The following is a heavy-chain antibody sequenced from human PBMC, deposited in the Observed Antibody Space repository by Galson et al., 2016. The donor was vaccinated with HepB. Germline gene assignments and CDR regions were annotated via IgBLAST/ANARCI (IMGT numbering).Heavy chain of an antibody. D-gene: IGHD3-22*01. CDR2: MWYDGSNK. Sequence: SLRLSCAASGFTFSSYTMHWVRQAPGKGLEWVAVMWYDGSNKYYADSVKGRFSISRDNSKNTLNLQMNSLGAEDTAIYYCASLASYYYDSSGTVSDCWGQGTLVTVSS. CDR1: GFTFSSYT. V-gene: IGHV3-33*01. CDR3: ASLASYYYDSSGTVSDC. J-gene: IGHJ4*02.